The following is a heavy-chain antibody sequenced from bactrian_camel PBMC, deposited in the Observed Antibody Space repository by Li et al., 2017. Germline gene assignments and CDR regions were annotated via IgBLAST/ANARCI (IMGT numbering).Heavy chain of an antibody. CDR2: IDADGET. Sequence: AGGSLRLTCVLTESHNVDYRMGWYRQTTGKEREEVAVIDADGETTYADSVKGRFTISLDKTKNTLSLQMTRLKAEDTAMYYCAAGPDVGREKHLTADQVLSIRRNNFWGQGTQVTV. D-gene: IGHD3*01. J-gene: IGHJ4*01. CDR3: AAGPDVGREKHLTADQVLSIRRNNF. V-gene: IGHV3S55*01. CDR1: ESHNVDYR.